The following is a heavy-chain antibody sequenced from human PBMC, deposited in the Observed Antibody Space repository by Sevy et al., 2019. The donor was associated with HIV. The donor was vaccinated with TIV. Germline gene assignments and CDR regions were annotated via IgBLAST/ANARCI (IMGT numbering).Heavy chain of an antibody. CDR1: GYTFTGYY. V-gene: IGHV1-2*02. CDR2: INPNSGDT. Sequence: ASVKVSCKASGYTFTGYYMHWVRQAPGQGLEWMGWINPNSGDTNYAQKFQGRVTMTRDTSISTAYMELSRLRSDDTAVYYCARDITDPYQLLSYYYYGMDVWGQGTTVTVSS. J-gene: IGHJ6*02. CDR3: ARDITDPYQLLSYYYYGMDV. D-gene: IGHD2-2*01.